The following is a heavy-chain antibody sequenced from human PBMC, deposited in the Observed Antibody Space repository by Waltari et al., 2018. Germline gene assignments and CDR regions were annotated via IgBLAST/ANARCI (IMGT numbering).Heavy chain of an antibody. V-gene: IGHV3-23*01. CDR2: ISGSGGST. CDR3: AKDQGIAAAGSKRYYFDY. J-gene: IGHJ4*02. Sequence: EVQLLESGGGLVQPGGSLRLSCAASGFTFSSYAMSWVRQAPGKGLEWVSAISGSGGSTYDADSVKGWLNISRDNSKNTLYLQMNSLRAEDTAVYYCAKDQGIAAAGSKRYYFDYWGQGTLVTVSS. CDR1: GFTFSSYA. D-gene: IGHD6-13*01.